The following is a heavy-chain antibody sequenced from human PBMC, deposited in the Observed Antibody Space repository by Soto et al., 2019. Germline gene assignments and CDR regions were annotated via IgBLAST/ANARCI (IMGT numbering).Heavy chain of an antibody. Sequence: EVQLVESGGALIQPGGSLRLSCATSGFTVSSSYMSWVRQAPGMGLEWVSDILTGGDTHYADSVKGRFTVSRDNTQNTVYLQMNNLRDEDTATYYCARGYWRLGQSYFFDSWGQGTLVTVSS. V-gene: IGHV3-53*01. D-gene: IGHD2-8*02. CDR3: ARGYWRLGQSYFFDS. CDR2: ILTGGDT. J-gene: IGHJ4*02. CDR1: GFTVSSSY.